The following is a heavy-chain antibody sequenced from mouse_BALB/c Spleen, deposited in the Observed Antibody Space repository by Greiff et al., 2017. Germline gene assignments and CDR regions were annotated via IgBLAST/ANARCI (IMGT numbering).Heavy chain of an antibody. Sequence: ELGPGLVKPSQFLSPPRSITGYPIPSVYYGIWIRQSPGNTLECRGYISYDGSNNYNPSLKNRIAITRDTSKNQFFLKLNSVTTEDTATYYCARGEELGLCCWYFDVWGEGTTLTVSS. CDR3: ARGEELGLCCWYFDV. CDR2: ISYDGSN. J-gene: IGHJ1*01. V-gene: IGHV3-6*02. CDR1: GYPIPSVYY. D-gene: IGHD6-1*01.